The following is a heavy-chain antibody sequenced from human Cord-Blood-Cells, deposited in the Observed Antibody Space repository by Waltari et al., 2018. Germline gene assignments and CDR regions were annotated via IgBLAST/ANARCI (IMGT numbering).Heavy chain of an antibody. D-gene: IGHD3-16*01. J-gene: IGHJ4*02. CDR2: INPNSGCT. CDR1: GYTFTGYY. V-gene: IGHV1-2*02. Sequence: QVQLVQSGAEVKKPAASVTVSCMAAGYTFTGYYRHWVRQAPGQGLEWKGWINPNSGCTNYAQKFQGRVTMTRDTSISTAYMELSRLRSDDTAVYYCARDFYRWGDLDYWGQGTLVTVSS. CDR3: ARDFYRWGDLDY.